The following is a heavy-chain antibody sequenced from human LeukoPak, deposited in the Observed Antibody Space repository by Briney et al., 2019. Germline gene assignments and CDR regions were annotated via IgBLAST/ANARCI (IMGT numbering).Heavy chain of an antibody. J-gene: IGHJ4*02. CDR2: IRYDGGNK. V-gene: IGHV3-30*02. CDR3: AVGDYYGSGSYKPPPFDY. D-gene: IGHD3-10*01. CDR1: GFTFSSYG. Sequence: GGSLRLSCAASGFTFSSYGMHWVRQAPGKGLEWVAFIRYDGGNKYYADSVKGRFTISRDNSKNTLYLQVNSLRAEDTAVYYCAVGDYYGSGSYKPPPFDYWGQGTLVTVSS.